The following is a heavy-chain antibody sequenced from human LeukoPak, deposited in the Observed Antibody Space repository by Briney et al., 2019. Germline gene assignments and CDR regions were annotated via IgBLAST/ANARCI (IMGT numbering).Heavy chain of an antibody. CDR3: ARRTTYYYDSSDHYYFDY. Sequence: GESLKISCKGSGYSFTSYWIGWVRQMPGKGLEWMGIIYPGDSDTRYSPSFQGQVTISADKSISTAYLQWSSLKASGTAMYYCARRTTYYYDSSDHYYFDYWGQGTLVTVSS. CDR2: IYPGDSDT. J-gene: IGHJ4*02. CDR1: GYSFTSYW. D-gene: IGHD3-22*01. V-gene: IGHV5-51*01.